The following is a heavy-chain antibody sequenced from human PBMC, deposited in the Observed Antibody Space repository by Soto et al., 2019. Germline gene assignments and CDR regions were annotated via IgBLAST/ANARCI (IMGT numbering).Heavy chain of an antibody. Sequence: QVQLVESGGGVVQPGRSLRLSCAASGFTFSSYGMHWVRQAPGKGLEWVAVISYDGSNKYYADSVKGRFTISRDNSKSTLYLQMNSLRAETTAVYDCAPWFGAFDYWRQGTLVTVSS. D-gene: IGHD3-10*01. CDR1: GFTFSSYG. CDR2: ISYDGSNK. V-gene: IGHV3-30*03. J-gene: IGHJ4*02. CDR3: APWFGAFDY.